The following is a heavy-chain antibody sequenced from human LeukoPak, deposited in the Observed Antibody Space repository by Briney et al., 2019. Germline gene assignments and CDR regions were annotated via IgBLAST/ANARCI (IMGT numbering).Heavy chain of an antibody. CDR3: ARSHQLFDWLLI. J-gene: IGHJ4*02. D-gene: IGHD3-9*01. CDR1: GYSISSGYY. CDR2: IYHSGST. Sequence: PSETLSLTCAVSGYSISSGYYWGWMRQPPGKGLEWIGSIYHSGSTYYNPSLKSRATISVDTSKNQFSLKLSSVTAADTAVYYCARSHQLFDWLLIWGQGTLVTVSS. V-gene: IGHV4-38-2*01.